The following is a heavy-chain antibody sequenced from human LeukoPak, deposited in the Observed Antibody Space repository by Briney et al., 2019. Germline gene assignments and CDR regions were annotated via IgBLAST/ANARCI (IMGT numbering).Heavy chain of an antibody. J-gene: IGHJ4*02. CDR1: GFTFSDYY. CDR3: ARSLRNDGYLDY. CDR2: ISSGSTI. D-gene: IGHD3-22*01. Sequence: GGSLRLSCAASGFTFSDYYMSWIRQAPGKGLEWVSYISSGSTIYYADSVKGRFTISRDNAKNSLYLQMNSLRAEDTAVYYCARSLRNDGYLDYWGQGTLVTVSS. V-gene: IGHV3-11*01.